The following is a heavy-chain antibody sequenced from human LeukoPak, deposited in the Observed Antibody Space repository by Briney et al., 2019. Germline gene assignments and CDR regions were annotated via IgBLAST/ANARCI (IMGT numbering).Heavy chain of an antibody. J-gene: IGHJ3*02. CDR2: IYYSGST. CDR3: ARIKSSSGWYGAFDI. V-gene: IGHV4-59*01. CDR1: GGSFSGYY. D-gene: IGHD6-19*01. Sequence: SETLSLTCAVYGGSFSGYYWSWIRQPPGKGLEWIGYIYYSGSTNYNPSLKSRVTISVDTSKNQFSLKLSSVTAADTAVYYCARIKSSSGWYGAFDIWGQGTMVTVSS.